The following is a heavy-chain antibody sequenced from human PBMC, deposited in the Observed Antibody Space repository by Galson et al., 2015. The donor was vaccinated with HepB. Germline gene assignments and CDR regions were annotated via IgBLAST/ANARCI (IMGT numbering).Heavy chain of an antibody. Sequence: SLRLSCAASGFTFRIYAMSWVRQAPGKGLEWVSGILGNGARTYYADSVKGRFTISRDNSENTLYLQMNSLRAEDTAVYYCAKDRVPDGKWDVDLWGQGTLVTVSS. CDR1: GFTFRIYA. CDR2: ILGNGART. CDR3: AKDRVPDGKWDVDL. J-gene: IGHJ5*02. D-gene: IGHD1-26*01. V-gene: IGHV3-23*01.